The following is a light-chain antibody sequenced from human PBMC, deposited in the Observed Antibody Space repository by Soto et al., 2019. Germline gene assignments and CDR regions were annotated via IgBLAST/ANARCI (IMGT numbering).Light chain of an antibody. J-gene: IGKJ5*01. CDR1: QSIRSGR. Sequence: EIVLTQSPDTLTLSPGERATLSCRASQSIRSGRLAWYQQKPGQAPRLVIFDASNRDSGTPERFTGSGSGTDFTLTIARLESEDFAVYYCQEYHGSPVTFGLGTRLEIK. V-gene: IGKV3-20*01. CDR3: QEYHGSPVT. CDR2: DAS.